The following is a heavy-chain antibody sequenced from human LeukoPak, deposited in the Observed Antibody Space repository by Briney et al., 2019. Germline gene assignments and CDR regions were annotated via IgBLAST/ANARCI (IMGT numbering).Heavy chain of an antibody. CDR3: AKTPYLYDSRGYYTEDY. D-gene: IGHD3-22*01. Sequence: AGGSLRLSCAASGFTFSDYGMSWVRQAPGKGLEWVSAISESGRTYYADSVKGRFTISRDNSKSTVFLQMNSLRVEDTALYYCAKTPYLYDSRGYYTEDYWGQGTLVTVSS. CDR2: ISESGRT. V-gene: IGHV3-23*01. CDR1: GFTFSDYG. J-gene: IGHJ4*02.